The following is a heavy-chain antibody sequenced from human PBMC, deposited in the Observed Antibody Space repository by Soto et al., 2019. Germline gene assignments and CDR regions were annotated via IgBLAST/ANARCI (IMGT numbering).Heavy chain of an antibody. J-gene: IGHJ5*02. V-gene: IGHV4-30-4*01. CDR3: ARAGEVPKAAAAMEASWFDP. D-gene: IGHD2-2*01. Sequence: SETLSLTCTVSGGSISSGDYYWSWIRQPPGKGLEWIGYIYYSGSTYYNPSLKSRVTISVDTTKNQFSLKLSSVTAADTAVYYCARAGEVPKAAAAMEASWFDPWGQGTLVTVSS. CDR1: GGSISSGDYY. CDR2: IYYSGST.